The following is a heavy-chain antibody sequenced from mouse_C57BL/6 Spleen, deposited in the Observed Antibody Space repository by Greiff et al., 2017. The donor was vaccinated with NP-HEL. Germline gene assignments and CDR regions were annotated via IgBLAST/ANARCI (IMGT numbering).Heavy chain of an antibody. CDR3: ARYEDYGEGYAMDY. CDR1: GYTFTSYW. CDR2: IYPSDSET. V-gene: IGHV1-61*01. Sequence: QVQLQQSGAELVRPGSSVKLSCKASGYTFTSYWMDWVKQRPGQGLEWIGNIYPSDSETHYNQKFKDKATLTVDKSSSTAYMQLSSLTSEDSAVYYCARYEDYGEGYAMDYWGQGTSVTVSS. D-gene: IGHD2-4*01. J-gene: IGHJ4*01.